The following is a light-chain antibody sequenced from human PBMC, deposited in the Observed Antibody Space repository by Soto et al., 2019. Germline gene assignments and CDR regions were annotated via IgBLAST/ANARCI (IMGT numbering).Light chain of an antibody. CDR3: QQSHGFPYT. Sequence: DIQMIQSPSSLSASVGDRVTITCRASQTTSRSLNWYQLKPGKAPKLLIYAASSLHSGVPSRFSGSGSGTDFTLTISSLQPEDFATYYCQQSHGFPYTFGQGTKLEIK. J-gene: IGKJ2*01. V-gene: IGKV1-39*01. CDR1: QTTSRS. CDR2: AAS.